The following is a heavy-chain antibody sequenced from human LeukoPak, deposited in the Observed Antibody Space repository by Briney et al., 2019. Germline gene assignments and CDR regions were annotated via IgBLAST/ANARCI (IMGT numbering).Heavy chain of an antibody. CDR1: GGSISSYQ. CDR2: IYTSGST. V-gene: IGHV4-4*07. J-gene: IGHJ4*02. CDR3: ARESQRIAARRFDY. D-gene: IGHD6-6*01. Sequence: SETLSLTRPVSGGSISSYQWSWIRQPAGKGLEWIGRIYTSGSTNYNHSLKSRVAMSVDTSKNQLSLKLSCVTAADTAVYYCARESQRIAARRFDYWGQGTLVTVAS.